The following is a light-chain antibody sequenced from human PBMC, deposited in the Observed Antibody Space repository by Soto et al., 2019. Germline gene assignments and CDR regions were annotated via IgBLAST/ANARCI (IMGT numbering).Light chain of an antibody. V-gene: IGLV2-8*01. CDR2: EVT. CDR3: SSYAGSNVV. Sequence: QSALTQPPSASGSPGQSVTISCTGAGTDVGQYNYVSWYQQHPGKAPKLLIYEVTKRPSGVPDRFSGSKSGNTASLTVSGLQTEDEADYYCSSYAGSNVVFGGGTKLTVL. CDR1: GTDVGQYNY. J-gene: IGLJ2*01.